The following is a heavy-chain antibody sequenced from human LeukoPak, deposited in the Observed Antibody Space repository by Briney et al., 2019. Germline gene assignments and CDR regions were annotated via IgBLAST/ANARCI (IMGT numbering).Heavy chain of an antibody. Sequence: SETLSLTCAVYGGSLSGYYWSWIRQPPGKGLEWIGEINHSGSTNYNPSLKSRVTISVDTSKNQFSLKLSSVTAADTAVYYCARERCSSTSCYRYYYYGMDVWGKGTTVTVSS. CDR2: INHSGST. CDR3: ARERCSSTSCYRYYYYGMDV. J-gene: IGHJ6*04. V-gene: IGHV4-34*01. CDR1: GGSLSGYY. D-gene: IGHD2-2*02.